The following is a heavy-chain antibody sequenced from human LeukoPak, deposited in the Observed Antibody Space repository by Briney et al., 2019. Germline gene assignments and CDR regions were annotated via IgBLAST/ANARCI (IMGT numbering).Heavy chain of an antibody. Sequence: GGSLRLPCAASGFTFDHHGMSWVRQLPAKGLEGVAGINWNGGSTGYADSVKGRFTISRDNAKNSLYLQMNSLRAEDTALYYCAGGDRNGWYFDYWGQGTLVTVSS. D-gene: IGHD6-19*01. V-gene: IGHV3-20*04. J-gene: IGHJ4*02. CDR2: INWNGGST. CDR1: GFTFDHHG. CDR3: AGGDRNGWYFDY.